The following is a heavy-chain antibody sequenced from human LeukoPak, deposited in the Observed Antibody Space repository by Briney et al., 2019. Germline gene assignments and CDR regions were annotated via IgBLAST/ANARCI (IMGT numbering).Heavy chain of an antibody. J-gene: IGHJ4*02. V-gene: IGHV3-74*01. CDR3: VKVAKYYYGSETYYFFEH. CDR1: GFTFSSYW. D-gene: IGHD3-10*01. CDR2: IDNYGSSP. Sequence: PGGSLRLSCAASGFTFSSYWMHWVRQAPGKGLVWVSRIDNYGSSPSYADSVKGRFTISRDNAKNSLDLQMNSLRVEDTGIYYCVKVAKYYYGSETYYFFEHWGQGTPVTASS.